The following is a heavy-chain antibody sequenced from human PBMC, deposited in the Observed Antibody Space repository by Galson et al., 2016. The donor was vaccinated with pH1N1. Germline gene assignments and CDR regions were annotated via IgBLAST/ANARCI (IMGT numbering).Heavy chain of an antibody. V-gene: IGHV4-59*11. CDR1: GGSINSHY. J-gene: IGHJ5*02. CDR2: SYYIGSP. Sequence: ETLSLTCTVSGGSINSHYWSWVRQSPGKGLEWIGYSYYIGSPNYNPSLGSRVSMSFETSKNQFSLNLTSMTAADTAVYYCARDRPLATAGFINWGHWFDPWGQGILVTVSS. CDR3: ARDRPLATAGFINWGHWFDP. D-gene: IGHD6-13*01.